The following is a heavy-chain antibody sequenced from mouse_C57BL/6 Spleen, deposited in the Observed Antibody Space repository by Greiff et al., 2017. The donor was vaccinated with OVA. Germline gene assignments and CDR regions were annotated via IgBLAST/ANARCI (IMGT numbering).Heavy chain of an antibody. CDR1: GFSLTSYG. D-gene: IGHD1-1*01. V-gene: IGHV2-6-1*01. CDR3: ARHGDYYGSRRYFDY. CDR2: ILSDGST. Sequence: VKLMESGPGLVAPSQRLSITCTVSGFSLTSYGVHWVRQPPGKGLEWLVVILSDGSTTYNSALKSRLSISKDNSKSQVFLKMNSLQTDDTAMYYCARHGDYYGSRRYFDYWGQGTTLTVSS. J-gene: IGHJ2*01.